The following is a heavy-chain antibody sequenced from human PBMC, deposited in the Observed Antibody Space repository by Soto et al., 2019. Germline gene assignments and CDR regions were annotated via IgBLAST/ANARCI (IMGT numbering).Heavy chain of an antibody. Sequence: QVQLVESGGGVVQPGSSLRLSCAASGFTFSRYGMHWVRQAPGKGLEWVALISNDGSTEFHADSVKGRFTISRDNSNNTRFLHMNSLRSEDTAMYYCARDLSSAWYGRFTPWGQGTLVTVSS. CDR3: ARDLSSAWYGRFTP. V-gene: IGHV3-30*03. D-gene: IGHD6-19*01. CDR1: GFTFSRYG. CDR2: ISNDGSTE. J-gene: IGHJ5*02.